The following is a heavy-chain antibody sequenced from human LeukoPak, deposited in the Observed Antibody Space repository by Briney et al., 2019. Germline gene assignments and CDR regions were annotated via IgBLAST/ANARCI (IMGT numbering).Heavy chain of an antibody. CDR3: ARMSRYCSGGSCYFCAFDI. J-gene: IGHJ3*02. V-gene: IGHV3-21*01. CDR2: ISSSSSYI. CDR1: DFTFSTYG. D-gene: IGHD2-15*01. Sequence: PGGSLRLSCAASDFTFSTYGMSWVRQAPGKGLEWVSSISSSSSYIYYAASVKGRFTISRDNAQKSLYLQMNRLRAEDTAVYYCARMSRYCSGGSCYFCAFDIWGQGTMVTVSS.